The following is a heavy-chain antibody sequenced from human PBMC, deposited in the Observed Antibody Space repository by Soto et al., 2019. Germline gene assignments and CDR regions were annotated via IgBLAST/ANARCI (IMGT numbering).Heavy chain of an antibody. Sequence: QVQLVQSGAEVKKPGASVKISCKASGYTFADYAIHWVRQAPGQRLEWMGWIITAIGNTKYSQKFEGRVTLTRDTSASTAYMELSSLTSEDTAVYYCARDDGIGTNTGYFDRGQGTLVTVSS. CDR2: IITAIGNT. V-gene: IGHV1-3*04. D-gene: IGHD3-9*01. CDR3: ARDDGIGTNTGYFD. J-gene: IGHJ4*02. CDR1: GYTFADYA.